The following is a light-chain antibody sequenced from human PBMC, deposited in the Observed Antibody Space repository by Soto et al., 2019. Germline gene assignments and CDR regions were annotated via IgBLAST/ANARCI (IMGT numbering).Light chain of an antibody. Sequence: DIQMTQSPSTLSASVGDRVTITCRASQTISSWLAWYQQKPGKAPKLLIYKASSLESGVPSRFGGSGSGTEFTLTISSLQPDDFATYYCQQYHTYSRTFGQGTNVEIK. CDR1: QTISSW. CDR2: KAS. V-gene: IGKV1-5*03. CDR3: QQYHTYSRT. J-gene: IGKJ1*01.